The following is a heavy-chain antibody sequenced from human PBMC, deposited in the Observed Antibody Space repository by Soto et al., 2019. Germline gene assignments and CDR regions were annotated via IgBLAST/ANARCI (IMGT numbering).Heavy chain of an antibody. CDR3: ARVGYDSSGYYTYFDC. D-gene: IGHD3-22*01. CDR2: IILIFGTA. Sequence: QVQLVQSGAEVKKPGSSVKVSCKASGGTFSSYAISWVRQAPGQGLEWMGGIILIFGTANYAQKFQGRVTITADESTSTAYMELSILRSEDTAVYYCARVGYDSSGYYTYFDCWGQGTLVTVSS. J-gene: IGHJ4*02. V-gene: IGHV1-69*12. CDR1: GGTFSSYA.